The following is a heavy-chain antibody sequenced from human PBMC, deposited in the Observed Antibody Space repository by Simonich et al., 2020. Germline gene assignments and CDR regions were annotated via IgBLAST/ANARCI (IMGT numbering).Heavy chain of an antibody. D-gene: IGHD6-13*01. CDR1: GYTFTGYY. J-gene: IGHJ6*03. Sequence: QVQLVQSGAEVKKPGASVKVSCKASGYTFTGYYMHWVRQAPGQGREVMGRINPNSGGTNYAQKFQGRVTMTRDTSISTAYMELSRLRSDDTAVYYCARGRIAAAGTYYYYYMDVWGKGTTVTVSS. CDR2: INPNSGGT. V-gene: IGHV1-2*06. CDR3: ARGRIAAAGTYYYYYMDV.